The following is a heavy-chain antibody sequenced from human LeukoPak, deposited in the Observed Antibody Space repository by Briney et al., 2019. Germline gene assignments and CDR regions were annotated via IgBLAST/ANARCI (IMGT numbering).Heavy chain of an antibody. J-gene: IGHJ4*02. CDR1: GYTFTSYG. CDR3: ARDRNYDYVWGSYRYFDY. CDR2: ISAYNGNT. Sequence: GASVKVSCKASGYTFTSYGISWVRQAPGQGLEWMGWISAYNGNTNYAQKLKGRVTKTTDTSTSTAYMELRSLRSDDTAVYYCARDRNYDYVWGSYRYFDYWGQGTLVTVSS. D-gene: IGHD3-16*02. V-gene: IGHV1-18*01.